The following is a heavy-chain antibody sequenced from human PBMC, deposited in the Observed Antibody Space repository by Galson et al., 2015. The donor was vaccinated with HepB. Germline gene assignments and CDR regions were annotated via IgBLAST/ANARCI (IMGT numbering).Heavy chain of an antibody. V-gene: IGHV3-64D*06. CDR3: VKEGSSSWYWGGWFDP. Sequence: SLRLSCAASGFTFSSYAMHWVRQAPGKGLEYVSAISSNGGSTYYADSVKGRFTISRDNSKNTLYLQMSSLRAEDTAVYYCVKEGSSSWYWGGWFDPWGQGTLVTVSS. CDR1: GFTFSSYA. D-gene: IGHD6-13*01. J-gene: IGHJ5*02. CDR2: ISSNGGST.